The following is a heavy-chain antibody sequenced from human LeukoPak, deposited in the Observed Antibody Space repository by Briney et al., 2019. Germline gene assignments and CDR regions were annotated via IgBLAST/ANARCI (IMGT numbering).Heavy chain of an antibody. V-gene: IGHV1-69*04. CDR1: GGTFSSYT. D-gene: IGHD5-18*01. Sequence: SVKVSCKASGGTFSSYTISWVRQAPGQGLEWMGRIIPILGIANYAQKFQGRVTITADKSTSAAYMELSSLRSEDTAVYYCARDQGYSYGYTGFDYWGQGTLVTVSS. J-gene: IGHJ4*02. CDR3: ARDQGYSYGYTGFDY. CDR2: IIPILGIA.